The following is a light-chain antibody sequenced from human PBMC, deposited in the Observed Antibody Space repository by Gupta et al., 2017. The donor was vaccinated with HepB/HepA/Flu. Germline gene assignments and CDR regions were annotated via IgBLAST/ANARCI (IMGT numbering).Light chain of an antibody. Sequence: QSALPQPRSVSGSPGPSVTILCPATSSDVGGSKYVSWYQQHPGKAPKLMIYDVSERLSGVPDRFSGSKSGNTASLTISGLQAEDEAEYHCSAYAGTHTVVFGGGTKLTVL. CDR3: SAYAGTHTVV. CDR1: SSDVGGSKY. J-gene: IGLJ3*02. CDR2: DVS. V-gene: IGLV2-11*01.